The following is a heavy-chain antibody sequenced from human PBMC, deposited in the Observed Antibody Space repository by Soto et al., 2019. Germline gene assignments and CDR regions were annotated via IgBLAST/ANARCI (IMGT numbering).Heavy chain of an antibody. CDR1: GFTFSSYA. Sequence: GGSLRLSCAASGFTFSSYAMSWVRQAPGKGLEWVSAISGSGGSTYYADSVKGRFTISRDNSKNTLYLQMNSLRAEDTAVYYCAKRNLEWLLPSDYYYYMDVWGKGTTVTVSS. D-gene: IGHD3-3*01. V-gene: IGHV3-23*01. J-gene: IGHJ6*03. CDR3: AKRNLEWLLPSDYYYYMDV. CDR2: ISGSGGST.